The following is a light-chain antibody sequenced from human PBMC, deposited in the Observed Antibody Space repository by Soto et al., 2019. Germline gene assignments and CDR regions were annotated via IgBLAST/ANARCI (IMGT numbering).Light chain of an antibody. CDR3: ETWDSSLSAGV. J-gene: IGLJ3*02. CDR2: DND. CDR1: RSNIGNNA. V-gene: IGLV1-51*01. Sequence: HSVLTQPPSVSAAPGQKVTVSCSGSRSNIGNNAVAWYQHLPVTAPKLLIYDNDKRPSGISDRFSASKSGTSATLAITGLQTGDEDDYYCETWDSSLSAGVFGGGTKLTVL.